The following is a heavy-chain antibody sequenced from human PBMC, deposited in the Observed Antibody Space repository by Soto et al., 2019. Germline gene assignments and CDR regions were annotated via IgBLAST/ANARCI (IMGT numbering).Heavy chain of an antibody. CDR1: RFVFDDYW. J-gene: IGHJ6*02. Sequence: GGSLRLSCAASRFVFDDYWMNWVHQAPGKGLEWVANIKQDGSEKYYADSVKGRFTISRDNSKNTLYLQMNSLRAEDTAVYYCAKDAAAGIWYGMDVWGQGTTVTVS. V-gene: IGHV3-7*01. D-gene: IGHD6-13*01. CDR3: AKDAAAGIWYGMDV. CDR2: IKQDGSEK.